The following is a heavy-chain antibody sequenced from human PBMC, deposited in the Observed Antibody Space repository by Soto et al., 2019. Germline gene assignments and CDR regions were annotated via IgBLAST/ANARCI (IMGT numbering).Heavy chain of an antibody. J-gene: IGHJ4*02. V-gene: IGHV4-30-4*01. Sequence: QVQLQESGPGLVKPSQTLSLTCTVSGDSISTADYYWNWIRQPPGKGLEWLGYIYYSGNTYYIPSLKSRVTISVDTSKNQICLKLNSVTAADTAVYYCARGIYSTSSFFDSWGQGALVTVSA. CDR1: GDSISTADYY. CDR2: IYYSGNT. D-gene: IGHD6-6*01. CDR3: ARGIYSTSSFFDS.